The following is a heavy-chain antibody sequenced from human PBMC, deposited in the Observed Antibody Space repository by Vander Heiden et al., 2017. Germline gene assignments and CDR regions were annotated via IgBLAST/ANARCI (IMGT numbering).Heavy chain of an antibody. CDR2: MNPNSGNT. J-gene: IGHJ4*02. CDR1: GYTFTSYD. Sequence: QVQLVQSGAEVKKPGASVKVSCKASGYTFTSYDIHWVRQATGQGLEWMGWMNPNSGNTGYAQKFQGRVTMTRNTSINTAYMELSSLRSEDTAIYYCAKRGYSHGDFDYWGQGTLVSVSS. D-gene: IGHD5-18*01. CDR3: AKRGYSHGDFDY. V-gene: IGHV1-8*02.